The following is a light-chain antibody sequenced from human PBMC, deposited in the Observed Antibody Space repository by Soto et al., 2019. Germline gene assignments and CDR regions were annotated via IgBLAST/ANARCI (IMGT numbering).Light chain of an antibody. CDR3: QQYNNWWT. CDR2: GAT. V-gene: IGKV3-15*01. Sequence: EIMMTQSPATLSVSPGERATLSCRATQSVSSSLAWYQQKPGQAPRLLIYGATTRATGIPARFSGSGSGTEFTLTINSLQSEDFGVYYCQQYNNWWTFGQGTKVEIK. CDR1: QSVSSS. J-gene: IGKJ1*01.